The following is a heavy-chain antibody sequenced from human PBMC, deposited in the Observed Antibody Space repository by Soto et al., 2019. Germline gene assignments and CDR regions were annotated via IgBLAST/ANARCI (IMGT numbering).Heavy chain of an antibody. CDR1: VYTFTSYY. D-gene: IGHD4-4*01. CDR2: INPSGGST. J-gene: IGHJ6*02. CDR3: ARDPPNPGNRHGMDV. V-gene: IGHV1-46*01. Sequence: XSVKVSCQASVYTFTSYYMHWVRQAPGQGLEWMGIINPSGGSTSYAQKFQGRVTMTRDSYTRTVYMELSSLRSEETAVYYCARDPPNPGNRHGMDVWGQGPTVTVSS.